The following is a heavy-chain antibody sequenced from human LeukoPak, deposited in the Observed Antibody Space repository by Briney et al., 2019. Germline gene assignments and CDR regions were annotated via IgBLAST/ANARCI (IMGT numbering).Heavy chain of an antibody. CDR2: IKQDGSEK. CDR3: ARHSSSWYVGTFDY. V-gene: IGHV3-7*01. J-gene: IGHJ4*02. D-gene: IGHD6-13*01. Sequence: GGSLRLSCAASGFTFSSYWMNWVRQAPGKGLEWVANIKQDGSEKYYVDSVKGRFTISRDNAKNSLYLQMNSLRAEDTAVYYCARHSSSWYVGTFDYWGQGTLVTVSS. CDR1: GFTFSSYW.